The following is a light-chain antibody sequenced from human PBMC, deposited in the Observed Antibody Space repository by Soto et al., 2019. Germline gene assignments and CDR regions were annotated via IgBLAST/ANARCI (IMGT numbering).Light chain of an antibody. J-gene: IGLJ1*01. CDR3: SSYTSSSPFV. Sequence: QSVLTQPASVSGSPGQSITISCTGTSSEVGGYNYVSWYQQHPAKAPKLMIYEVNNRPSGVSNRFSGSKSGNTASLTISGLQAEDEADYYCSSYTSSSPFVFGTGTKLTVL. CDR1: SSEVGGYNY. CDR2: EVN. V-gene: IGLV2-14*01.